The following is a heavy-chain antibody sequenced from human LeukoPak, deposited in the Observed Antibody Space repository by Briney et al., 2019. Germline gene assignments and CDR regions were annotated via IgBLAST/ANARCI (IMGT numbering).Heavy chain of an antibody. CDR1: GGSISSYY. V-gene: IGHV4-59*01. CDR3: AAFRTASFYWFFNL. CDR2: VFDNGNT. Sequence: SETLSLTCTVSGGSISSYYWSWIRQPPGRGLELIGYVFDNGNTNYKPSLKSRVTISIDTSKNQFSLQLSSVTAADTAVYYCAAFRTASFYWFFNLWARGTLV. J-gene: IGHJ2*01.